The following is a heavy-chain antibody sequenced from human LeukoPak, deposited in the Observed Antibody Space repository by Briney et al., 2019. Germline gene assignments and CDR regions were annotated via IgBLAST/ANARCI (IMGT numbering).Heavy chain of an antibody. CDR3: ARGSSSWYDRQPGFDY. J-gene: IGHJ4*02. CDR1: GFTFSSYA. D-gene: IGHD6-13*01. Sequence: GSLRLSCAGSGFTFSSYAMNWIRQPPGMGLEWIGEINHSGSTNYSPSLKSRVTISVDTSKNQFSLKLSSVTAADTAVYYCARGSSSWYDRQPGFDYWGQGTLVTVSS. V-gene: IGHV4-34*01. CDR2: INHSGST.